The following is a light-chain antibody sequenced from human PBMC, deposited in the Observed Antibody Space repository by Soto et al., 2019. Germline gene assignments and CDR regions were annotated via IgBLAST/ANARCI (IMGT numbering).Light chain of an antibody. J-gene: IGKJ1*01. CDR2: TAS. CDR3: QQLNNYPRT. CDR1: QGISSY. V-gene: IGKV1D-8*03. Sequence: VIWMTQSPSLLSASTGDRVTISCRMSQGISSYLAWYQQKPGKAPKLLIYTASTWQSGVPSRFSGSGSVTEFTLTISSLQPEDFATYYCQQLNNYPRTFGQGTKVDIK.